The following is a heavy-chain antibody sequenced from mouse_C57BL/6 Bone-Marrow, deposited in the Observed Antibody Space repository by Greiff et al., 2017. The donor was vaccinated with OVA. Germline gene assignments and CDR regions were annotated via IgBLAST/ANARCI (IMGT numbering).Heavy chain of an antibody. CDR3: ARGPYGSSDYYAMDY. CDR1: GFTFSDYG. V-gene: IGHV5-17*01. J-gene: IGHJ4*01. CDR2: ISSGSSTI. Sequence: EVMLVESGGGLVKPGGSLKLSCAASGFTFSDYGMHWVRQAPEKGLEWVAYISSGSSTIYYADTVKGRFTISRDNAKNTLFLQMTSLRSEDTAMYYCARGPYGSSDYYAMDYWGQGTSVTVSS. D-gene: IGHD1-1*01.